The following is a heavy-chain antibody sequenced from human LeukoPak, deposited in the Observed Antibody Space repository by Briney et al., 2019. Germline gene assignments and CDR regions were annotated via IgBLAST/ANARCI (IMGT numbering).Heavy chain of an antibody. CDR3: ARRFGGGYKSGAFDI. Sequence: GESLKISCKGSGYSFTSYWIGWVRQMPGEGLEWMGIIYPGDSDTRYSPSFQGQVTISADKSISTAYLQWSSLKASDTAMYYCARRFGGGYKSGAFDIWGQGTMVTVSS. CDR1: GYSFTSYW. J-gene: IGHJ3*02. CDR2: IYPGDSDT. D-gene: IGHD3-16*01. V-gene: IGHV5-51*01.